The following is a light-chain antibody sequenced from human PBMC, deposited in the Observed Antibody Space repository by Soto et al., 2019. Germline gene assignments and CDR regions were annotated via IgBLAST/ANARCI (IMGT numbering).Light chain of an antibody. J-gene: IGKJ2*02. V-gene: IGKV1-39*01. Sequence: DIQMTQSPSPLSASVGDRVTITCRASQSISTYLNWYQQIPGKAPKLLIYAASTLQSGVPSRFSGGGSGTDFTLTISSLQPDDFATYFCQQGYSNPRTFGQGTKLEIK. CDR3: QQGYSNPRT. CDR1: QSISTY. CDR2: AAS.